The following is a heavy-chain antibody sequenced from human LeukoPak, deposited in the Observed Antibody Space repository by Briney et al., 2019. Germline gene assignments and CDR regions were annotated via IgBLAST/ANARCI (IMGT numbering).Heavy chain of an antibody. CDR3: ASLYYGDYVRPDY. J-gene: IGHJ4*02. CDR1: GGSISSYY. D-gene: IGHD4-17*01. V-gene: IGHV4-59*08. CDR2: IYYSGST. Sequence: PSETLSLTCTVSGGSISSYYWSWIRQPPGRGLEWIGYIYYSGSTNYNPSLKSRVTISVDTSKNQFSLKLSSVTAADTAVYYCASLYYGDYVRPDYWGQGTLVTVSS.